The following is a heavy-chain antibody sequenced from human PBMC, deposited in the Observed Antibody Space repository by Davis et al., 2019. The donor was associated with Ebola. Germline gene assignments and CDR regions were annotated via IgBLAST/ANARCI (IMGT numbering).Heavy chain of an antibody. CDR2: ISGSGGST. D-gene: IGHD4-17*01. Sequence: GESLKISCAASGFTFSSYAMSWVRQAPGKGLEWVSAISGSGGSTYYADSVKGRFTISRDNSKNTLYLQMNSLRAEDTAVYYCAKDQMSGDFTSVGYGMDVWGQGTTVTVSS. CDR3: AKDQMSGDFTSVGYGMDV. V-gene: IGHV3-23*01. CDR1: GFTFSSYA. J-gene: IGHJ6*02.